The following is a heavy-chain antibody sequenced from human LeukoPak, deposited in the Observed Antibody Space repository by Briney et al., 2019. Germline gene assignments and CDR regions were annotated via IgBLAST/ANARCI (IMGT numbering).Heavy chain of an antibody. V-gene: IGHV3-21*05. D-gene: IGHD2-2*01. CDR1: GFAFSSYA. CDR2: INGNSRYI. CDR3: ATPRPEGGACDF. Sequence: GGSLRLSCAASGFAFSSYAMSWVRQAPGKGLEWLSYINGNSRYIKYADSVKGRFTISRDNAKNSLYLQMNSRRVDDTAVYYCATPRPEGGACDFWGQGTLVTVAS. J-gene: IGHJ4*02.